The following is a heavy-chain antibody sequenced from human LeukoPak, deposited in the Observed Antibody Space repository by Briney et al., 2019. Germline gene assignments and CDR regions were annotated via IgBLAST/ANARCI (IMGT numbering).Heavy chain of an antibody. CDR1: GYTFTSYA. V-gene: IGHV1-3*01. Sequence: RASVKVSCKASGYTFTSYAMHWVRQAPGQRLEWMGWINAGNGNTKYSQKFQGRVTITRDTSASTAYMELSSLRSEDTAVYYCARGVVYPTWSGPHWSDYWGQGTLVTVSS. CDR3: ARGVVYPTWSGPHWSDY. J-gene: IGHJ4*02. D-gene: IGHD3-3*01. CDR2: INAGNGNT.